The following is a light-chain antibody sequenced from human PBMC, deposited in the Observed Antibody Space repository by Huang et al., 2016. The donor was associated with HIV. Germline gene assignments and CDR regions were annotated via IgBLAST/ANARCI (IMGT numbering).Light chain of an antibody. CDR2: QVS. CDR1: QSLIHSNCNTY. J-gene: IGKJ4*01. V-gene: IGKV2-30*02. Sequence: VVLTQSPLYLSVTLGQPASISCRSSQSLIHSNCNTYLNWFQKRPGQSPRRLISQVSRRDSGVPDRFSGSGSGTDFTLKISRVEAEDVGVYYCMQGTHLFTFGGGTRVDIK. CDR3: MQGTHLFT.